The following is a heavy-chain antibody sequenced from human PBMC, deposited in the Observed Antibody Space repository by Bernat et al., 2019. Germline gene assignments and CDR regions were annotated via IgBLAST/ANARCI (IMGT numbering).Heavy chain of an antibody. J-gene: IGHJ1*01. V-gene: IGHV1-69*08. D-gene: IGHD6-19*01. Sequence: QVQLVQSGAEVKKPGSSVKVSCKASGGTFSSYTISWVRQAPGQGLEWMGRIIPILGIANYAQKFQGRVTITADKSTSTAYMELSSLGSEDTAVYYCARDSEGSGWYPEYFQHWGQGTLVTVSS. CDR2: IIPILGIA. CDR3: ARDSEGSGWYPEYFQH. CDR1: GGTFSSYT.